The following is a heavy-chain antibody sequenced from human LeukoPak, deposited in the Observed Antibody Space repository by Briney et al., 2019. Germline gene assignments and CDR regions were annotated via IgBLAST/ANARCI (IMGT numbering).Heavy chain of an antibody. V-gene: IGHV3-48*03. CDR3: ARGAARCSGGHCYPD. J-gene: IGHJ4*02. D-gene: IGHD2-15*01. CDR1: GFTFSSYE. Sequence: QAGGSLRLSCAASGFTFSSYEMNWVRQAPGKGLEWVSYISGSVSDSVSTIYYADSVKGRFTISRDNAKNSLYLQMNSLRAEDTAVYYCARGAARCSGGHCYPDWGRGTLVTVSS. CDR2: ISGSVSDSVSTI.